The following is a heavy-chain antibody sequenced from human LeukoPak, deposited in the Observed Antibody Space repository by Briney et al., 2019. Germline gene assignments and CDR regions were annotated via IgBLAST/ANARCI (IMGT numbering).Heavy chain of an antibody. CDR1: DGSISSYY. J-gene: IGHJ2*01. CDR3: ARAGRWLQLRWYFDL. Sequence: SETLSLTCTVSDGSISSYYWNWIRQPPGKGLEWIGEINHSGSTNYNPSLKSRVTISVDTSKNQFSLKLSSVTAADTAVYYCARAGRWLQLRWYFDLWGRGTLVTVSS. D-gene: IGHD5-24*01. CDR2: INHSGST. V-gene: IGHV4-34*01.